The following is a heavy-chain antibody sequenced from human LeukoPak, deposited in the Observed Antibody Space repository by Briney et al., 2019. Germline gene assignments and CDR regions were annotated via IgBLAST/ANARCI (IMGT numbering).Heavy chain of an antibody. CDR2: ISSTSDYI. V-gene: IGHV3-21*01. CDR3: ARAVVAPGGAPYFDY. J-gene: IGHJ4*02. CDR1: GFTFSTSA. D-gene: IGHD2-15*01. Sequence: PGGSLRLSCAASGFTFSTSAMSWVRQAPGKGLEWVSSISSTSDYIFYADSVKGRFTISRDNAKNSLYLQINSLRAEDTAVFYCARAVVAPGGAPYFDYWGQGTLVTVSS.